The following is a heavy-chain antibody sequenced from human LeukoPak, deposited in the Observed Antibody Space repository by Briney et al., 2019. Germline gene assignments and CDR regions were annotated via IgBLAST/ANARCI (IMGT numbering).Heavy chain of an antibody. CDR1: GFTFSSYA. J-gene: IGHJ4*02. CDR3: VKPGSGSYYNPDYFDY. D-gene: IGHD3-10*01. V-gene: IGHV3-64D*06. CDR2: ISGKGGGT. Sequence: GRSLRLSCAASGFTFSSYAMHWVRQAPGKGLEYVSVISGKGGGTYYADSVKGRFTISRDNSKNTLYLQMTSLRAEDTAVYYCVKPGSGSYYNPDYFDYWGQGTLVTVSS.